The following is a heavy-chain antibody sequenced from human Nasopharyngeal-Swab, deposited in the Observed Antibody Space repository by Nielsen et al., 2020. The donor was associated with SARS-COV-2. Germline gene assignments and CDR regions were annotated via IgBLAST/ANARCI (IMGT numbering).Heavy chain of an antibody. J-gene: IGHJ4*02. CDR2: TNPDGNEN. D-gene: IGHD7-27*01. CDR3: VRSNWGADD. Sequence: GESLKISCTASGVTFSTLWLSWVRQAPGKGLEWVAGTNPDGNENYYVDSMGGRFTTSRDNAKNSLYLQMNSLRAEDTGVYYCVRSNWGADDWGQGTLVTVSS. V-gene: IGHV3-7*02. CDR1: GVTFSTLW.